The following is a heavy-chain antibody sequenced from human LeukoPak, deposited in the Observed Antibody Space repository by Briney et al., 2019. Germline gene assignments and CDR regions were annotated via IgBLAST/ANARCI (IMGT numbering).Heavy chain of an antibody. CDR3: ARHGSYYDY. V-gene: IGHV4-39*01. Sequence: SETLSLTCTVSGGSISSSSYYWGWIRQPPGKGLEWIGSINYSGSTYYNPSLKSRVTVSVDTSKNQFSLKLSSVTAADTAVYYCARHGSYYDYWGQGTLVTVSS. CDR2: INYSGST. J-gene: IGHJ4*02. D-gene: IGHD3-10*01. CDR1: GGSISSSSYY.